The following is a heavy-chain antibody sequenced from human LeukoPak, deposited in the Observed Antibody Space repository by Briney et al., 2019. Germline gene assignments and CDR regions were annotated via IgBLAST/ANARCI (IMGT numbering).Heavy chain of an antibody. J-gene: IGHJ6*03. V-gene: IGHV1-8*01. D-gene: IGHD3-10*01. Sequence: ASVKVSCKASGYTFTSYDINWVRQASGQGLEWMGWMNPNSGNTGYAQKFQGRVTMTRNTSISTAYMELSSLRSEDTAVYYCARGQLWFGEKYYYYYYMDVWGKGTTVTVSS. CDR3: ARGQLWFGEKYYYYYYMDV. CDR1: GYTFTSYD. CDR2: MNPNSGNT.